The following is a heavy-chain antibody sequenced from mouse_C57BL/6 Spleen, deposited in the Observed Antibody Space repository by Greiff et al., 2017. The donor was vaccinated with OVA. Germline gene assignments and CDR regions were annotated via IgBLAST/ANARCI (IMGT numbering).Heavy chain of an antibody. CDR3: ARNSYYSNYGYFDY. Sequence: QVQLQQSGPGLVAPSQSLSITCTVSGFSLTSYAISWVRQPPGKGLEWLGVIWTGGGTNYNSALKSRLSISKDNSKSQVFLKMNSLQTDDTARDYCARNSYYSNYGYFDYWGQGTTLTVSS. CDR2: IWTGGGT. D-gene: IGHD2-5*01. J-gene: IGHJ2*01. CDR1: GFSLTSYA. V-gene: IGHV2-9-1*01.